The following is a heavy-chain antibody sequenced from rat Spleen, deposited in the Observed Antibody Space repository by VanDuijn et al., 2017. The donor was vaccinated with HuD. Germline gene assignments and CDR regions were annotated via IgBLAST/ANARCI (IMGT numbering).Heavy chain of an antibody. V-gene: IGHV5-29*01. CDR2: ISYDGSST. Sequence: EVQLVESGGGLVQPGRSLKLSCAASGFTFSDYAMAWVRQAPTKGLEWVATISYDGSSTYYRDSVKGRFTISRDNAKSTLYLQMDSLRSEDTATYYCAGGYTDYWGQGVMVTVSS. CDR1: GFTFSDYA. J-gene: IGHJ2*01. D-gene: IGHD1-11*01. CDR3: AGGYTDY.